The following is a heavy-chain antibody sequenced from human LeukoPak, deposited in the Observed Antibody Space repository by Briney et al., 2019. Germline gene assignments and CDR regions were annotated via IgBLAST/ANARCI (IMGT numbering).Heavy chain of an antibody. CDR2: IYYSGST. V-gene: IGHV4-59*08. CDR3: ARLSAVAGGWGAFDI. J-gene: IGHJ3*02. D-gene: IGHD6-19*01. CDR1: GGSISSYY. Sequence: PSETLSLTCTVSGGSISSYYWSWIRQPPAKGLEWIGYIYYSGSTNYNPSLKSRVTISVDTSKNQFSLKLSSVTAADTAVYYCARLSAVAGGWGAFDIWGQGTMVTVSS.